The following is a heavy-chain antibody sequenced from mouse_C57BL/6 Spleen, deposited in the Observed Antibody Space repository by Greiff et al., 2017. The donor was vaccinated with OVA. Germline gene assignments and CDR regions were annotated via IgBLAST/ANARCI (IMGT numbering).Heavy chain of an antibody. CDR3: ARWAYGSSYWYFDV. CDR1: GYSFTGYF. D-gene: IGHD1-1*01. Sequence: VQLQQSGPELVKPGDSVKISCKASGYSFTGYFMNWVMQSHGKSLEWIGRINPYNGDTFYNQKFKGKATLTVDKSSSTAHMELRSLTSEDSAVYYCARWAYGSSYWYFDVWGTGTTVTVSS. J-gene: IGHJ1*03. V-gene: IGHV1-20*01. CDR2: INPYNGDT.